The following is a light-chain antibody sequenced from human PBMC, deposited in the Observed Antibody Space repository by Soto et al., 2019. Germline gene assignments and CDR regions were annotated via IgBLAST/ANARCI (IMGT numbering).Light chain of an antibody. J-gene: IGKJ2*01. V-gene: IGKV3-15*01. CDR2: DTS. CDR1: QSVGSD. Sequence: EIVMTQSPATLSVSPGERATLSCRASQSVGSDLAWYQQKPGQAPRLLIYDTSTRATGIPARFSGSGSGTEFTLTISSLQSEDFAVYYCQQYNNWPPDTFGQGTKLEIK. CDR3: QQYNNWPPDT.